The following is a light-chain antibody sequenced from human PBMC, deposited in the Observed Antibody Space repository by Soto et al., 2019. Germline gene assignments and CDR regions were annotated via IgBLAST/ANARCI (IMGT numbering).Light chain of an antibody. V-gene: IGLV2-14*01. J-gene: IGLJ1*01. Sequence: SVLPHPASVSGSSGQPDPIPPPWTNRDVGGYNYVSWYQQHPGKAPKLMIYDVSNRPSGVSNRFSGSKSGNTASLTISGLQAEDEADYYCSSYTSSSTLVVFGTGTKVTGL. CDR1: NRDVGGYNY. CDR2: DVS. CDR3: SSYTSSSTLVV.